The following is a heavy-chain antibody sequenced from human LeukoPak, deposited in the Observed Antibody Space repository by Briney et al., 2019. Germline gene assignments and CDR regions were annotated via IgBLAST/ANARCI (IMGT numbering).Heavy chain of an antibody. V-gene: IGHV4-61*02. J-gene: IGHJ5*02. CDR3: ARLSRRYCSGGSCYRRSGWFDP. CDR2: FYISGST. D-gene: IGHD2-15*01. CDR1: GASISSGLHY. Sequence: SETLSLTCTVSGASISSGLHYWSWIRQSAGKGLEWIGRFYISGSTDYNPALKSRVTISVDTSKNQFSLKLSSVTAADTAVYYCARLSRRYCSGGSCYRRSGWFDPWGQGTLVTVSS.